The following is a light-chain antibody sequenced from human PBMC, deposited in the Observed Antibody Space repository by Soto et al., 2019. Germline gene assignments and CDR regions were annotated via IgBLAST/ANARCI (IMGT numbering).Light chain of an antibody. Sequence: QSVLTQPPSTSGTPGQRVTISCSGSSSNIGSNHVYWYQQFPGMAPKLLMYRSDQRPTGVPDRFSGSKSGTSASLAISGLRSDDEADYYCSARDDSLSGVVFGGGTKLPVL. J-gene: IGLJ2*01. CDR1: SSNIGSNH. V-gene: IGLV1-47*01. CDR2: RSD. CDR3: SARDDSLSGVV.